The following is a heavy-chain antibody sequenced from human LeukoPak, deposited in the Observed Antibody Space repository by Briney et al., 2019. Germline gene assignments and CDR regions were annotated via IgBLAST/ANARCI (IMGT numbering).Heavy chain of an antibody. J-gene: IGHJ4*02. CDR3: ARDRIAARPCDY. CDR1: GFTFDDYG. Sequence: GGSLRLSCAASGFTFDDYGMSWVRQAPGKGLEWVSGINWNGGSTGCADSVKGRFTISRDNAKNSLYLQMNSLRAEDTALYYCARDRIAARPCDYWGQGTLVTVSS. D-gene: IGHD6-6*01. V-gene: IGHV3-20*04. CDR2: INWNGGST.